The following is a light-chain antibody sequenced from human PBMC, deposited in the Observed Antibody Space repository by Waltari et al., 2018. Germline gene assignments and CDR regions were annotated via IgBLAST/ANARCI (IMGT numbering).Light chain of an antibody. J-gene: IGLJ2*01. V-gene: IGLV2-11*01. CDR1: RSYFGGYNY. Sequence: QSALTQPRSVSGSPGQSVTISCTGTRSYFGGYNYVSWYQQRPGKAPTRIIYDVDKRPSGVPGRFSGSKSDNTASLTISGLQTEDEADYYCSSYAKTLIVVFGGGTKLTVL. CDR2: DVD. CDR3: SSYAKTLIVV.